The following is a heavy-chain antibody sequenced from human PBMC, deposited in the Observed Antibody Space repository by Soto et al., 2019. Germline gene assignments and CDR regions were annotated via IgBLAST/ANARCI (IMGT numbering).Heavy chain of an antibody. V-gene: IGHV1-8*01. J-gene: IGHJ6*02. CDR1: GYTFTSYD. CDR3: ARDRLGNSSSALRPGGMDV. CDR2: MNPNSGNT. D-gene: IGHD6-6*01. Sequence: ASVKVSCKASGYTFTSYDINWVRQATGQGLEWMGWMNPNSGNTGYAQRFQGRVTMTRNTSISTAYMELSSLRSEDTAVYYCARDRLGNSSSALRPGGMDVWGQGTTVTVSS.